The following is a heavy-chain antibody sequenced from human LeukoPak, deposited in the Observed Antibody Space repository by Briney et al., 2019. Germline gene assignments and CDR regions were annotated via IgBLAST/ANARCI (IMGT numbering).Heavy chain of an antibody. Sequence: PGGSLRLSCAASGFTFSSYSMNWVRQAPGEGLEWVSSISSSSSYIYYADSVKGRFTISRDNAKNSLYLQMNSLRAEDTAVYYCARDETVTAILRGPYYFDYWGQGTLVTVSS. V-gene: IGHV3-21*01. D-gene: IGHD2-21*02. CDR3: ARDETVTAILRGPYYFDY. J-gene: IGHJ4*02. CDR1: GFTFSSYS. CDR2: ISSSSSYI.